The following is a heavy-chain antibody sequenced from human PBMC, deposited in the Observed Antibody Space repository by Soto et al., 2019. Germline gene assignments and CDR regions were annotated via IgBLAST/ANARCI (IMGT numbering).Heavy chain of an antibody. CDR2: ISYDGSNK. V-gene: IGHV3-30*18. D-gene: IGHD5-18*01. J-gene: IGHJ6*02. CDR3: AKDPVSYGYFHYGMDV. CDR1: GFTFSSYG. Sequence: GGSLRLSCAASGFTFSSYGMHWVRQAPGKGLEWVAVISYDGSNKYYADSVKGRFTISRDNSKNTLYLQMNSLRAEDTAVYYCAKDPVSYGYFHYGMDVWGQGTTVTVSS.